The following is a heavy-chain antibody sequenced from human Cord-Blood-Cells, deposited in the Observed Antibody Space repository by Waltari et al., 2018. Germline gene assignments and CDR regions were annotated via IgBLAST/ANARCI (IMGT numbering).Heavy chain of an antibody. CDR1: GGSFSGYY. CDR3: ARRNRSSSSYFDY. V-gene: IGHV4-34*01. D-gene: IGHD6-6*01. CDR2: INHSGST. Sequence: QVQLQQWGAGLLKPSETLSLTCAVYGGSFSGYYWSWIRQPPGKGLEWIGEINHSGSTNYNPSLKSRGTISVDTSKNQFSLKLSSVTAADTAVYYCARRNRSSSSYFDYWGQGTLVTVSS. J-gene: IGHJ4*02.